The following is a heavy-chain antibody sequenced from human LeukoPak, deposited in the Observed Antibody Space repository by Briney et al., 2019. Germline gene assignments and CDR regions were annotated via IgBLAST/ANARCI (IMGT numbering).Heavy chain of an antibody. Sequence: GSPRLSCAASGFTFSSYWMHWVRQAPGKGLVWVSRINSDGSSTSYADSVKGRFTISRDNAKNTLYLQMNSLRAEDTAVYYCARETTSWYRTGGFDYWGQGTLVTVSS. CDR1: GFTFSSYW. V-gene: IGHV3-74*01. CDR2: INSDGSST. J-gene: IGHJ4*02. CDR3: ARETTSWYRTGGFDY. D-gene: IGHD6-13*01.